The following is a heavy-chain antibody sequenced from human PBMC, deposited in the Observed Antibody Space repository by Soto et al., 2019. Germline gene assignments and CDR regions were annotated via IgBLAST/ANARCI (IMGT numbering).Heavy chain of an antibody. CDR3: ARGQEGIVATH. Sequence: QVQLQQWGAGLLKASETLSLTCTVNGGSLTGYYWSWIRQPPGKGLEWIGEVKDGGSTNYSPSLRGRVSISADTSKNHFSLRLNSVTAADTAVYFCARGQEGIVATHWDQGALVTVSS. V-gene: IGHV4-34*01. CDR1: GGSLTGYY. CDR2: VKDGGST. D-gene: IGHD5-12*01. J-gene: IGHJ4*02.